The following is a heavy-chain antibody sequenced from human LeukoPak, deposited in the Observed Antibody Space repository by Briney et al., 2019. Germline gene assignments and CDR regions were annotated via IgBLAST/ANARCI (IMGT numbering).Heavy chain of an antibody. CDR3: ARDSVY. D-gene: IGHD5/OR15-5a*01. J-gene: IGHJ4*02. CDR2: INHSGST. Sequence: PSETLSLTCAVYGGSFRGYYWSWIRQPPGKGLEWIGEINHSGSTNYNPSLKSRVTISVDTSKNQFSLKLSSVTAADTAVYYCARDSVYWGQGNLVTVSS. CDR1: GGSFRGYY. V-gene: IGHV4-34*01.